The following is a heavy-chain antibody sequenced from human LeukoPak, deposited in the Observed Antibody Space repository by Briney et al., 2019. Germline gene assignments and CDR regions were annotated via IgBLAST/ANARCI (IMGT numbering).Heavy chain of an antibody. CDR1: GYTFTSYG. J-gene: IGHJ4*02. V-gene: IGHV1-18*01. CDR3: ARDRRYYYGSGSYYIHFDY. Sequence: ASVKVSCKASGYTFTSYGISWVRQAPGQGLEWMGWISAYNGNTNYAQKLQGRVTMTRDTSISTAYMELSRLRSDDTAVYYCARDRRYYYGSGSYYIHFDYWGQGTPVTVSS. D-gene: IGHD3-10*01. CDR2: ISAYNGNT.